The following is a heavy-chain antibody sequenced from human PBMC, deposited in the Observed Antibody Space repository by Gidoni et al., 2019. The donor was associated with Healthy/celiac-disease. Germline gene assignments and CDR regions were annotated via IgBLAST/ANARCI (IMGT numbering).Heavy chain of an antibody. D-gene: IGHD2-15*01. Sequence: QVQLQESGPGLFKPSETLSLTCTVSGCSISSYYWSWIRQPPGKGLEWIGYIYYSGSTNYNPALKSRVTISVDTSKNQFSLKLSYVTAADKAVYYCARQGCSGGSCYFSEKANWFDPWGQGTLVTVSS. V-gene: IGHV4-59*08. J-gene: IGHJ5*02. CDR1: GCSISSYY. CDR2: IYYSGST. CDR3: ARQGCSGGSCYFSEKANWFDP.